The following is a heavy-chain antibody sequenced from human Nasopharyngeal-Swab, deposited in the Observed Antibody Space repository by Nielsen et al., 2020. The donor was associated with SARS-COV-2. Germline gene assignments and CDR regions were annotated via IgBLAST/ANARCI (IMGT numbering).Heavy chain of an antibody. V-gene: IGHV1-3*01. CDR1: GYTFTTYA. CDR2: IDAGNGDT. J-gene: IGHJ4*02. D-gene: IGHD3-22*01. Sequence: ASVKVSCKASGYTFTTYAMQWVRQAPGQRLEWMGWIDAGNGDTKCSQKFQDRVTITRDTSASTAYMEVSSLRSEDTAVYYCARSSHYYDTSGSENKQYYFDYWGQGTLVTVSS. CDR3: ARSSHYYDTSGSENKQYYFDY.